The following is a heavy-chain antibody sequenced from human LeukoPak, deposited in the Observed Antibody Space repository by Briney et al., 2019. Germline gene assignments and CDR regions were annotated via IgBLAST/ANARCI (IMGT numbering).Heavy chain of an antibody. Sequence: GGSLRPSCAASGFTFSSYAMSWVRQAPGKGPEWVANIKEDGSEKHYVDSVKGRFTISRDNAKNSLYLEVNSLRAEDTAVYYCGRIAYGNYVWGQGALVTVSS. J-gene: IGHJ4*02. V-gene: IGHV3-7*03. CDR2: IKEDGSEK. CDR3: GRIAYGNYV. CDR1: GFTFSSYA. D-gene: IGHD3-16*01.